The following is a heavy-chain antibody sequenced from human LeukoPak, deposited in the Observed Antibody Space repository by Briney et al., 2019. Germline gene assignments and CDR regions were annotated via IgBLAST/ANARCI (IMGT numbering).Heavy chain of an antibody. J-gene: IGHJ4*02. CDR1: GFTFSSYA. D-gene: IGHD2-2*01. CDR2: ISGGSGST. CDR3: ARAGYQLLALYYFDY. V-gene: IGHV3-23*01. Sequence: PPGGSLRLSCAASGFTFSSYAMSWVRQAPGKGLAWVSTISGGSGSTYCADSVKGRFTISRDNSKNTLYLQMNSLRAEDTAVYYCARAGYQLLALYYFDYWGQGTLVTVSS.